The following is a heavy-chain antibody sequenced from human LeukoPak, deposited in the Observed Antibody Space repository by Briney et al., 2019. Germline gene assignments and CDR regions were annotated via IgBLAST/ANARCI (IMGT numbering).Heavy chain of an antibody. V-gene: IGHV3-74*01. J-gene: IGHJ4*02. D-gene: IGHD4-23*01. Sequence: GGSLRLSCVASGFTFSNSWMHWVRQAPGKGLVWVSRINSDGSSTTYAGSVKGRFTISRDNAKNTLYLQMNSLRAEDTAVYSCARASYGGNSPFDYWGQGTLVTVFS. CDR1: GFTFSNSW. CDR2: INSDGSST. CDR3: ARASYGGNSPFDY.